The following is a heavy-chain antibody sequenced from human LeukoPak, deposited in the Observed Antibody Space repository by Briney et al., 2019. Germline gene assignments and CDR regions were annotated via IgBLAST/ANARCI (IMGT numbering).Heavy chain of an antibody. Sequence: QTGGSLRLSCAASGFSFSNYAIYWVRQAPGKGLEWGAVISYDGSNKYYADSVKGRFTISRDNSKNTLYLQMNSLRAEDTAVYYCASESAGFGLIVVVPAAIDYWGQGTLVTVSS. CDR3: ASESAGFGLIVVVPAAIDY. CDR1: GFSFSNYA. V-gene: IGHV3-30*01. J-gene: IGHJ4*02. CDR2: ISYDGSNK. D-gene: IGHD2-2*02.